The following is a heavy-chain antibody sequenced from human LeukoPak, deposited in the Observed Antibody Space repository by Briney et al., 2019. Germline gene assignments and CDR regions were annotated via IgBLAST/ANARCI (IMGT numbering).Heavy chain of an antibody. CDR2: IYYSGST. V-gene: IGHV4-61*01. CDR3: ARKEARNRMWFDP. Sequence: SETLSLTCTVSGGSVSSGSYYWSWIRQPPGKGLEWIGYIYYSGSTNYNPSLKSRVTISVDTSKNQFSLKLSSGTAADTAVYYCARKEARNRMWFDPWGQGTLVTVSS. CDR1: GGSVSSGSYY. D-gene: IGHD1-14*01. J-gene: IGHJ5*02.